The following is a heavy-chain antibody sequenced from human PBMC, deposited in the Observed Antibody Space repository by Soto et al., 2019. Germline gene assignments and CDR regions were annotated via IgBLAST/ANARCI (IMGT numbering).Heavy chain of an antibody. CDR1: GYTFTNCY. D-gene: IGHD2-15*01. CDR2: INPSGIST. Sequence: ASVKVSCKTSGYTFTNCYIHWVRQAPGQGLEWMGVINPSGISTTYAQKFQGRVTMTRDTSTSTVYMDLSSLRPEDTAVYFCARVPVSYRAPCSGGSCFLFDYWGQGTLVTVSS. J-gene: IGHJ4*02. V-gene: IGHV1-46*01. CDR3: ARVPVSYRAPCSGGSCFLFDY.